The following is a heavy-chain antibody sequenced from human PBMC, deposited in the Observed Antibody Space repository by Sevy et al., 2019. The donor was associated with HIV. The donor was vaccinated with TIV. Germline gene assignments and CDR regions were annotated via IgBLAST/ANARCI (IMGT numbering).Heavy chain of an antibody. V-gene: IGHV4-59*08. J-gene: IGHJ5*02. CDR1: GGSITSLY. CDR3: AGENAWGRGYA. Sequence: SETLSLTCTVSGGSITSLYWNWIRQPPGKGLEWIAKIYYNGHIKYNPSLKSRPTLSLDTTTNQLSRRLSSVTAADTAMYYCAGENAWGRGYAWGQGTLVTVSS. D-gene: IGHD6-25*01. CDR2: IYYNGHI.